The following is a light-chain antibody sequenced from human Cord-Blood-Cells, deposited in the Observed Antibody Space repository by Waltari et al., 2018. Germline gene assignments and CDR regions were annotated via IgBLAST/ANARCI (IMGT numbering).Light chain of an antibody. CDR2: AAS. CDR1: QGISSN. J-gene: IGKJ3*01. Sequence: TQLTQRPSYLSESVGDRITIPCRAMQGISSNLAWYQQKPGKAPKLLIYAASTLQRGVPSRFSGSGSGTDFTLTISSQQPEDFATDYCRQRNSYPFTFAPGAKVDI. V-gene: IGKV1-9*01. CDR3: RQRNSYPFT.